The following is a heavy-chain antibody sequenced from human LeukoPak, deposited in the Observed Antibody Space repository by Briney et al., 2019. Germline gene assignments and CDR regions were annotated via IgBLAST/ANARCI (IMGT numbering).Heavy chain of an antibody. Sequence: PSETQSVTCTVSGGSITTIPYNWGWIRQPPGKGLEWIGTISYVGTTYYEPSLKSRVTMSIDTSKNQFSLNLNSATAADTAVYYCARHPTGYPNWFDSWGQGTLVIVSS. V-gene: IGHV4-39*01. CDR1: GGSITTIPYN. J-gene: IGHJ5*01. D-gene: IGHD3-9*01. CDR3: ARHPTGYPNWFDS. CDR2: ISYVGTT.